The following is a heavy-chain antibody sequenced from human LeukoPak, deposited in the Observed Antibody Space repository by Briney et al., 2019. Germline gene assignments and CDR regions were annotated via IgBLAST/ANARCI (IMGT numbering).Heavy chain of an antibody. D-gene: IGHD3-9*01. CDR1: GFTFDDYA. V-gene: IGHV3-9*01. CDR3: AKSLRYFDMYYFDY. Sequence: PGGSLRLSCAASGFTFDDYAMHWVRQAPGKGLEWVSGISWNSGSIGYADSVKGRFTISRYNAKNSLYLQMNSLRAEDTALYYCAKSLRYFDMYYFDYWGQGTLVTVSS. CDR2: ISWNSGSI. J-gene: IGHJ4*02.